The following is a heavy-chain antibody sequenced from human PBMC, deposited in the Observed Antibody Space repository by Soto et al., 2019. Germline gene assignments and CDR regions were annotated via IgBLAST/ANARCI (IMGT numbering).Heavy chain of an antibody. D-gene: IGHD1-26*01. J-gene: IGHJ6*02. CDR2: IYHSGST. CDR3: ARVSGSYYYGMDV. CDR1: GGSISSSNW. V-gene: IGHV4-4*02. Sequence: QVQLQESGPGLVKPSGTLSLTCAVSGGSISSSNWWSWVRQPPGKGVEWIGEIYHSGSTNYNPSLNSPLTISVDKSKNQFSLKLSSVTAADTAVYYCARVSGSYYYGMDVWGQGTTVTVSS.